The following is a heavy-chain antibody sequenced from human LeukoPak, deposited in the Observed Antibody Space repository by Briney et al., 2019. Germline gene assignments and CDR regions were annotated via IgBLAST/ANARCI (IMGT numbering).Heavy chain of an antibody. V-gene: IGHV4-59*01. CDR3: VGEYYYGSGSYYNWFDP. Sequence: PSETLSLTCTVSGGSISSYYWSWIRHPPGKGLEWIGYIYYSGSTNYNPSLKSRVTISVDTSKNQFSLKLSSVTAADTAVYYCVGEYYYGSGSYYNWFDPWGQGTLVTVSS. D-gene: IGHD3-10*01. J-gene: IGHJ5*02. CDR2: IYYSGST. CDR1: GGSISSYY.